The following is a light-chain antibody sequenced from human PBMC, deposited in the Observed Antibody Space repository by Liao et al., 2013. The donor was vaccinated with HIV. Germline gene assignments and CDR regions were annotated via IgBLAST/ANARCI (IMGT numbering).Light chain of an antibody. CDR1: KLGNKY. Sequence: SFELTQAPSVSVSPGQTASISCSASKLGNKYVCWYQKKPGQSPLLVIYQDSARPSGIPERFSGSNSGNTATLTLSGTQAMDEADYFCQAWDRSADVFGTGTKVTVL. J-gene: IGLJ1*01. CDR3: QAWDRSADV. V-gene: IGLV3-1*01. CDR2: QDS.